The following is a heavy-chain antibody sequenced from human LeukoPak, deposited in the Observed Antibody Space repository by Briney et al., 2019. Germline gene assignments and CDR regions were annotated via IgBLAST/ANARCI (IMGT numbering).Heavy chain of an antibody. CDR2: LSSRQLHT. CDR1: GLTFSNFA. J-gene: IGHJ5*01. D-gene: IGHD4-17*01. V-gene: IGHV3-23*01. CDR3: TKDPNGDYVGAFDS. Sequence: GGSLRLSCAASGLTFSNFAMTWVRQAPGKGLEWVSSLSSRQLHTYYSDSVKGRFTISRDNSKNTLYLQMNGLRADDTAIYYCTKDPNGDYVGAFDSWGQGILVTVSS.